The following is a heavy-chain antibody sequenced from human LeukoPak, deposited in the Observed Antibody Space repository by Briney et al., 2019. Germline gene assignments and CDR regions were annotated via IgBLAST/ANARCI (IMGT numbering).Heavy chain of an antibody. V-gene: IGHV3-30*18. CDR3: AKDSFRWHNDAFDI. CDR1: GFTFSSYG. D-gene: IGHD4-23*01. CDR2: ISHDGSNK. J-gene: IGHJ3*02. Sequence: GGSLRLSCAASGFTFSSYGMHWVRQAPGKGLEWVAVISHDGSNKYYADSVKGRFTISRDNSKNTLYLQMNSLRAEDTAVYYCAKDSFRWHNDAFDIWGQGTMVTVSS.